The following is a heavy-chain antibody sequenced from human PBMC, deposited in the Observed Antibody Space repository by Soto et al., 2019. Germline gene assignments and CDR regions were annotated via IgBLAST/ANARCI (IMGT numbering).Heavy chain of an antibody. CDR1: GFTFSSYS. Sequence: GGSLRLSCAASGFTFSSYSMSWVRQAPGKGLEWVSGFRTSGDGGTTYYADSVKGRFTISRDNSKNMLFLQMNSLRAEDTALYYCAKKEEYDHVWGQSPLDWGQGTMVTVS. CDR3: AKKEEYDHVWGQSPLD. V-gene: IGHV3-23*01. J-gene: IGHJ3*01. D-gene: IGHD3-16*01. CDR2: FRTSGDGGTT.